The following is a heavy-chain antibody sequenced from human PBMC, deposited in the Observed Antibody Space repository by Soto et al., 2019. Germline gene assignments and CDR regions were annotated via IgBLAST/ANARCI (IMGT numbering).Heavy chain of an antibody. Sequence: EVQLVESGGGLVQPGGSLRLSCAASGFTFSSYSMNWVRQAPGKGLEWVSYISSSSSTIYYADSVKGRFTYSRDNAKNLLYLQMNSLRDEDTAVYYCARDLLRITWSGFGESFGRFDYWGQGTLVTVSS. V-gene: IGHV3-48*02. CDR2: ISSSSSTI. CDR3: ARDLLRITWSGFGESFGRFDY. CDR1: GFTFSSYS. D-gene: IGHD3-10*01. J-gene: IGHJ4*02.